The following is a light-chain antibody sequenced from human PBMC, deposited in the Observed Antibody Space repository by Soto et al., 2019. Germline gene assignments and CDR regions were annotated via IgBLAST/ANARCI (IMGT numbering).Light chain of an antibody. CDR3: QQYNNWPRT. V-gene: IGKV3-15*01. Sequence: EIVMTQSPATLSVSPGDRATLSCRASQSVSSNLAWYHQKPGQAPMLLIYGASTRATGIPARFSGSGSGTEFTLTISSLLSEDFAVYYCQQYNNWPRTFGQGTKVEIK. J-gene: IGKJ1*01. CDR1: QSVSSN. CDR2: GAS.